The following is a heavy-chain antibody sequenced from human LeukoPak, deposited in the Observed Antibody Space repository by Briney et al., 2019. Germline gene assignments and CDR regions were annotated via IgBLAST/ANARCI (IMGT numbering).Heavy chain of an antibody. CDR3: ARPPSGYSGGWYYMDV. CDR1: GYSFTSYW. V-gene: IGHV5-51*01. Sequence: GESLKISCKGSGYSFTSYWIGWVRQMPGKGLEWMGIIYPGDSDTRYSPSFQGQVTISADKSISTAYLQWSSLKASDTAMYYCARPPSGYSGGWYYMDVWGKGTTVTVSS. CDR2: IYPGDSDT. J-gene: IGHJ6*03. D-gene: IGHD6-19*01.